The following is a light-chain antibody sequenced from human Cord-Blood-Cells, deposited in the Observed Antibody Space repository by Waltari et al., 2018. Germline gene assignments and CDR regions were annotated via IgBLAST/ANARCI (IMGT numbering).Light chain of an antibody. Sequence: QSALTQPASVSGSPGQSITIPCTGTSSDVGCYTLFSWYQQHPGKAPKLMIYEVSKRPSGVSNRFSGSKSGNTASLTISGLQAEDEADYYCCSYAGSSTYVFGTGTKVTVL. CDR2: EVS. J-gene: IGLJ1*01. CDR1: SSDVGCYTL. CDR3: CSYAGSSTYV. V-gene: IGLV2-23*02.